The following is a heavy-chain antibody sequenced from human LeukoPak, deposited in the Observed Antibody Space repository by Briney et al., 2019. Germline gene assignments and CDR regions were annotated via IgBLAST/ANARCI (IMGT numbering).Heavy chain of an antibody. J-gene: IGHJ6*02. CDR2: IYYSGST. D-gene: IGHD2-2*02. Sequence: SETLSLTCTVSGGSISSSSYYWGWIRQPPGKGLEWIGSIYYSGSTYYNPSLKSRVTISVDTSKNQFSLKLSSVTAADTAVYYYARQKTSPYCSSTSCYNYYYYYGMDVWGQGTTVTVSS. CDR3: ARQKTSPYCSSTSCYNYYYYYGMDV. V-gene: IGHV4-39*01. CDR1: GGSISSSSYY.